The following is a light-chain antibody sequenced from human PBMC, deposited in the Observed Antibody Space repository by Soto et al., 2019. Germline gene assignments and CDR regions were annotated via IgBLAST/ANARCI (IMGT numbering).Light chain of an antibody. CDR1: SSDIGDYNY. CDR2: EVS. Sequence: QLVLTQPASVSGSPRQSITISCTGTSSDIGDYNYVSWYQQHPGKAPKLMIYEVSNRPSGISNRFSGSKSGNTASLTISGLQAEDEADYYCSSYTSTSTLVVFGGGTKLTVL. CDR3: SSYTSTSTLVV. V-gene: IGLV2-14*01. J-gene: IGLJ2*01.